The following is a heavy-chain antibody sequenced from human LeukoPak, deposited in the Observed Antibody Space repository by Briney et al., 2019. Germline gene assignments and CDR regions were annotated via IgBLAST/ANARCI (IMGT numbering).Heavy chain of an antibody. CDR1: GFTFSSYS. CDR3: ARPYYDILTGYLGDYGMDV. CDR2: ISSSSSTI. V-gene: IGHV3-48*04. J-gene: IGHJ6*02. D-gene: IGHD3-9*01. Sequence: GGSLRLSCAATGFTFSSYSMNWVRQAPGKGLEWVSYISSSSSTIYYADSVKGRFTIPRDNAKNSLYLQMNSLRAEDTAVYYCARPYYDILTGYLGDYGMDVWGQGTTVTVSS.